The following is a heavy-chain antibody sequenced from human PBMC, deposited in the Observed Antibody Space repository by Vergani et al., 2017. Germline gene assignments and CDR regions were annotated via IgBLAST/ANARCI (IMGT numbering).Heavy chain of an antibody. V-gene: IGHV4-39*01. J-gene: IGHJ6*03. Sequence: QLQLQESDPGLVKPSETLSLTSTVSGGSIRSTFYYWGWIRQPPGKGLEWIGTIYYSGSTYYNPSLKSRVTISVDTSKNQFSLKLNSVTAADTAVYYCARHKEQLVPGNYYYYYYMDVWGKGTTVTVSS. D-gene: IGHD6-13*01. CDR3: ARHKEQLVPGNYYYYYYMDV. CDR2: IYYSGST. CDR1: GGSIRSTFYY.